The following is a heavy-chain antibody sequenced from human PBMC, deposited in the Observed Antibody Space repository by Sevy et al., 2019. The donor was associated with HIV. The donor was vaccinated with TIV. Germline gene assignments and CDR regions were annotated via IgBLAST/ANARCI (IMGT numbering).Heavy chain of an antibody. D-gene: IGHD3-22*01. CDR3: ARRYFYDSIGSTVLDY. CDR1: GVSISSFY. J-gene: IGHJ4*02. Sequence: SETLSLTCTVSGVSISSFYWSWIRQPPGKGLEWIGNIYYSGSTNYNPSLKSRVTISVDTSKNQFSLKLSSVTAADTAVYYCARRYFYDSIGSTVLDYWGQGTLVTVSS. V-gene: IGHV4-59*13. CDR2: IYYSGST.